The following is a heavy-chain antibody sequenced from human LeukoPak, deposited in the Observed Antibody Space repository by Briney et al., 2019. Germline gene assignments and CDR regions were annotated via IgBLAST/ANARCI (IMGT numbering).Heavy chain of an antibody. V-gene: IGHV3-48*04. Sequence: GGSLRLSCAASGFTFSSYSMNWVRQAPGKGLEWVSYISSSGNTIDYADSVKGRFTISRENDKNSLYLHMVSLRAEDTAVYYCARLRGYSYGYGDYWGQGTLVTVSS. J-gene: IGHJ4*02. CDR3: ARLRGYSYGYGDY. CDR1: GFTFSSYS. D-gene: IGHD5-18*01. CDR2: ISSSGNTI.